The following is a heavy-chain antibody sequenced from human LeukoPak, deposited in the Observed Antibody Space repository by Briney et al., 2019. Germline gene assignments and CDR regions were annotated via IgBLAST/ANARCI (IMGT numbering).Heavy chain of an antibody. CDR2: FYSGGNT. D-gene: IGHD3-10*01. V-gene: IGHV3-53*01. J-gene: IGHJ4*02. Sequence: GGSLRLSCAASGFTVSSNYVSWVRQAPGKGLEWLSVFYSGGNTYHADSVKGRFTISRDNSKNTLYLQMNSLGAEDTAVYYCARDYYGSGRLDYWGQGTLVTVSS. CDR3: ARDYYGSGRLDY. CDR1: GFTVSSNY.